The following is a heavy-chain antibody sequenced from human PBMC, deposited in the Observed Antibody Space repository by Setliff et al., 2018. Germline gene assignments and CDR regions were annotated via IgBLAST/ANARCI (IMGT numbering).Heavy chain of an antibody. CDR1: GGSISSGTYY. D-gene: IGHD2-15*01. Sequence: TLSLTCTVSGGSISSGTYYWSWIRQPAGKGLEWIGRLHTSGSIDYNPSLKSRVTISVDTPKNQFSLKLSSVTAADTAVYYCARDTRVRDSSSVPSDTFDIWGRGTRVTVSS. CDR3: ARDTRVRDSSSVPSDTFDI. CDR2: LHTSGSI. J-gene: IGHJ3*02. V-gene: IGHV4-61*02.